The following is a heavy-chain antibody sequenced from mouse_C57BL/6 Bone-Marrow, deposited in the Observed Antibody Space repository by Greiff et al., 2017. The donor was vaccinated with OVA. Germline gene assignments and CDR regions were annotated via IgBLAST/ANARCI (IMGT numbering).Heavy chain of an antibody. CDR2: IDPETGGT. CDR1: GYTFTDYE. V-gene: IGHV1-15*01. D-gene: IGHD1-1*01. CDR3: TLITTVVATGGYVDV. Sequence: QVQLQQSGAELVRPGASVTLSCKASGYTFTDYEMHWVKQTPVHGLEWIGAIDPETGGTAYNQKFKGKAILTADKSSRTAYRELRSLTSEDSAVYYCTLITTVVATGGYVDVWGTGTTVTVSS. J-gene: IGHJ1*03.